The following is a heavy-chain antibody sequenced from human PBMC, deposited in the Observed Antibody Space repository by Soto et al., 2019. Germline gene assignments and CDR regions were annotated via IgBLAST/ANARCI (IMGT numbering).Heavy chain of an antibody. V-gene: IGHV3-30-3*01. CDR1: GFTFSSYA. CDR3: ASLEPHDAFDI. D-gene: IGHD1-1*01. Sequence: GGSLRLSCAASGFTFSSYAMHWVRQAPGKGLEWVAVISYDGSNKYYADSVKGRFTISRNNSKNTLYLQMNGLRAEDTAVYYCASLEPHDAFDIWGQGTMVTVSS. J-gene: IGHJ3*02. CDR2: ISYDGSNK.